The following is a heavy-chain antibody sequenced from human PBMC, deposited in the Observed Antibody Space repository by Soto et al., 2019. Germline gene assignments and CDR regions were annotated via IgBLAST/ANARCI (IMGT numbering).Heavy chain of an antibody. CDR3: ARGYCSSTSCLGAFDI. J-gene: IGHJ3*02. CDR2: MNPNSDNT. D-gene: IGHD2-2*01. V-gene: IGHV1-8*01. Sequence: GASVKVSCKASGYTFTSYDINWVRQATGQGLEWMGWMNPNSDNTGYAQKFQGRVTMTRNTSISTAYMELSSLRSEDTAVYYCARGYCSSTSCLGAFDIWGQGTMVTVSS. CDR1: GYTFTSYD.